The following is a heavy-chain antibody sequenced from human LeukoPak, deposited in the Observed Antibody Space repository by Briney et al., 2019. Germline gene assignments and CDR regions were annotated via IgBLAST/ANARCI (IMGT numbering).Heavy chain of an antibody. J-gene: IGHJ4*02. CDR1: GYTFTGYY. Sequence: GASVKVSCKASGYTFTGYYMHWVRQAPGQRLEWMGWINPNSGGTNYAQKFQGRVTMTRDTSISTAYMELSRLRSDDTAVYYCARGREYYYDSSGYSLVYFDYWGQGTLVTVSS. D-gene: IGHD3-22*01. CDR2: INPNSGGT. V-gene: IGHV1-2*02. CDR3: ARGREYYYDSSGYSLVYFDY.